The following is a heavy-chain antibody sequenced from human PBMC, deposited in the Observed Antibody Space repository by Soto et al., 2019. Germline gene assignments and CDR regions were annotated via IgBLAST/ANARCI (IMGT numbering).Heavy chain of an antibody. CDR3: AQLNWNYVPYFDY. D-gene: IGHD1-7*01. J-gene: IGHJ4*02. CDR1: GYSISSGYY. V-gene: IGHV4-38-2*01. CDR2: IYHSGST. Sequence: PSETLSLTCAVSGYSISSGYYWGWIRQPPGKGLEWIGSIYHSGSTYYNPSLKSRVTISVDTSKNQFSLKLSSVTAADTAVNYLAQLNWNYVPYFDYLGQRTLVTVSS.